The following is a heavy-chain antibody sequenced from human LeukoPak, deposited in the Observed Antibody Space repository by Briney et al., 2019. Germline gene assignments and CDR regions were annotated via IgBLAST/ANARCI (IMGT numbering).Heavy chain of an antibody. Sequence: RASVKVSCKASGGTFSSYAISWVRQAPGQGLEWMGGIIPIFGTANYAQKFQGRVTITADESTSTAYMELSSLRSEDTAVYYCARSGFGVVIKFSYYYYYMDVWGKGTTVTVSS. CDR2: IIPIFGTA. V-gene: IGHV1-69*13. CDR1: GGTFSSYA. D-gene: IGHD3-3*01. J-gene: IGHJ6*03. CDR3: ARSGFGVVIKFSYYYYYMDV.